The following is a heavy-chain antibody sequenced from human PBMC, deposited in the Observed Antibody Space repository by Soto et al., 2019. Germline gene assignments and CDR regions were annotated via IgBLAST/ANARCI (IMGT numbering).Heavy chain of an antibody. CDR3: ARGGMATTRELYYYYYGMDV. D-gene: IGHD1-1*01. V-gene: IGHV5-51*01. CDR1: GYSFTSYW. CDR2: IYPGDSDT. Sequence: PGESLKISCKGSGYSFTSYWIGWVRQMPGKGLEWMGIIYPGDSDTRYSPSFQGQVTISADKSISTAYLQWSSLKASDTAMYYCARGGMATTRELYYYYYGMDVWGQGTTVTVSS. J-gene: IGHJ6*02.